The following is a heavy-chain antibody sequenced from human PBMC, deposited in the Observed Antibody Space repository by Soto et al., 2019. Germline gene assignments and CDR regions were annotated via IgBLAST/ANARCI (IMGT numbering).Heavy chain of an antibody. Sequence: GGSLILSCAASGFTFSIYSMNWVRQAPGKGLEWVSYISSSSSTIYYADSVKGRFTISRDNAKNSLYLQMNSLRGEDTAVYYCARGGTSSGYWGQGTLVTVSS. CDR2: ISSSSSTI. D-gene: IGHD6-25*01. CDR1: GFTFSIYS. V-gene: IGHV3-48*01. J-gene: IGHJ4*02. CDR3: ARGGTSSGY.